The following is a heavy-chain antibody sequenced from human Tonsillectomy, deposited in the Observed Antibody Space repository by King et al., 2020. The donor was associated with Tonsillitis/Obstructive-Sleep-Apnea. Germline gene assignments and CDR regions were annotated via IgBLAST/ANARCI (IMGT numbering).Heavy chain of an antibody. CDR2: IYYSGSM. CDR1: GGSISIGDYY. J-gene: IGHJ3*02. Sequence: QLQESGPGLVKPSQTLSLTCTVSGGSISIGDYYWSWIRQHPGKGLEWIGPIYYSGSMYYNPSLKSRVTISVDTSKSQLSLKLSSVTAADTAVYHCARGYGDYDAFEIWGQGTMVTVSS. CDR3: ARGYGDYDAFEI. V-gene: IGHV4-31*03. D-gene: IGHD4-17*01.